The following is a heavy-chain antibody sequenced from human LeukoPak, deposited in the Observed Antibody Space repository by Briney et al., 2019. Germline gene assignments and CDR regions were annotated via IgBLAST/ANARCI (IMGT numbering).Heavy chain of an antibody. D-gene: IGHD6-13*01. V-gene: IGHV3-9*01. Sequence: GGSLRLSCAASGFTFDDYAMHWVRQAPGKGLEWVSGISWNSGSIGYADSVKGRFTISRDNAKNSLYLQMNSLRAEDTALYCCAKALYSSSPSYFDYWGQGTLVTVSS. CDR3: AKALYSSSPSYFDY. J-gene: IGHJ4*02. CDR1: GFTFDDYA. CDR2: ISWNSGSI.